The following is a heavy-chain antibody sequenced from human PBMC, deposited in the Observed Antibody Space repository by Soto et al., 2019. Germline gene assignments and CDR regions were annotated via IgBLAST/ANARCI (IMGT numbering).Heavy chain of an antibody. CDR2: IYYSGST. CDR3: ARELYYYDSSGYVWFDP. D-gene: IGHD3-22*01. V-gene: IGHV4-59*01. J-gene: IGHJ5*02. Sequence: QVQLQESGPGLVKPSETLSLTCTVSGGSISSYYWSWIRQPPGKGLEWIGYIYYSGSTNYNPSLKSRVTISVDTSKNQFSLKLSSVTAADTAVYYCARELYYYDSSGYVWFDPWGQGTLVTVSS. CDR1: GGSISSYY.